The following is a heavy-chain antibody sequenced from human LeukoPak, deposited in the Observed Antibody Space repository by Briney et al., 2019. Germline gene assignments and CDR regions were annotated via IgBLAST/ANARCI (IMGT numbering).Heavy chain of an antibody. Sequence: ASVKVSCKASGGTFSSYAISWVRQAPGQGLEWMGGIIPIFGTANYAQKLQGRVTMTTDTSTSTAYMELRSLRSDDTAVYYCARVSRGLDTTALGYWGQGTLVTVSS. V-gene: IGHV1-69*05. CDR3: ARVSRGLDTTALGY. CDR2: IIPIFGTA. CDR1: GGTFSSYA. J-gene: IGHJ4*02. D-gene: IGHD1-1*01.